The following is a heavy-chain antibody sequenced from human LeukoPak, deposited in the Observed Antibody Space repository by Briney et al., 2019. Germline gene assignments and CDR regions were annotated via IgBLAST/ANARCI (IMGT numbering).Heavy chain of an antibody. J-gene: IGHJ3*02. Sequence: APVKVSCKASGYIFTSYYMYWVRQAPGQGLEWMGIINPSGGSIRYAQKFQGRVTMTRDTSTSTVYMELSSLRSEDTAVYYCAREKVEIAAAAESDAFDIWGQGTMVTVSS. D-gene: IGHD6-13*01. CDR1: GYIFTSYY. CDR2: INPSGGSI. CDR3: AREKVEIAAAAESDAFDI. V-gene: IGHV1-46*01.